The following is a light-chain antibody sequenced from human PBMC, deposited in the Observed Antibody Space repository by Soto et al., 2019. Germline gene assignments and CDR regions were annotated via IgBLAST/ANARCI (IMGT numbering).Light chain of an antibody. V-gene: IGKV3-15*01. CDR2: GAS. J-gene: IGKJ1*01. Sequence: EFVLTQSPGTLSLSPGERATLSCRASQSLTNSFIAWYQQRPGQAPRLLIYGASTRATGIPARFSGSGSGTEFTLTISSLQSEDFAVYYCQQYNNWPQTFGQGTKVDIK. CDR1: QSLTNS. CDR3: QQYNNWPQT.